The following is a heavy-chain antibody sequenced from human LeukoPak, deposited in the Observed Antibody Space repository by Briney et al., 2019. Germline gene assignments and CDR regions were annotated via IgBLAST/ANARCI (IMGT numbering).Heavy chain of an antibody. D-gene: IGHD6-13*01. CDR2: IIPIFGTA. CDR1: GGTFTSSA. J-gene: IGHJ4*02. CDR3: AREWLEQLPRIYYFDY. V-gene: IGHV1-69*13. Sequence: GASGKVSCTASGGTFTSSAISWGRQAPGRGLGWMGGIIPIFGTANYAQKFQGRVTITADESTSTAYMELSSLRSEDTAVYYCAREWLEQLPRIYYFDYWGQGTLVTVSS.